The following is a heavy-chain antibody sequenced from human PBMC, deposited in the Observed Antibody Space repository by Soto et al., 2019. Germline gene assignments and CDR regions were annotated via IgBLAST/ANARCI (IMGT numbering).Heavy chain of an antibody. CDR2: IWYDGSNK. D-gene: IGHD4-17*01. CDR3: ARDVYGDYFYYYYGMDV. Sequence: LRLSCAASGFTFSSYVMHWVRQAPGKGLEWVAVIWYDGSNKYYADSVKGRFTISRDNSKNTLYLQMNSLRAEDTAVYYCARDVYGDYFYYYYGMDVWGQGTTVTVSS. V-gene: IGHV3-33*01. CDR1: GFTFSSYV. J-gene: IGHJ6*02.